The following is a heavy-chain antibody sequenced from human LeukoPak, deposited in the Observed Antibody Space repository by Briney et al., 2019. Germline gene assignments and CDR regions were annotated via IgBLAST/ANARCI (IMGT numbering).Heavy chain of an antibody. CDR1: GGSISSGGYS. J-gene: IGHJ5*02. V-gene: IGHV4-30-4*07. CDR3: ARGPDYDFWSGYPWFDP. Sequence: PSQTLSLTCAVSGGSISSGGYSWSWIRQPPGKGLEWIGYIYYSGSTYYNPSLKSRVTISVDTSKNQFSLKLSSVTAADTAVYYCARGPDYDFWSGYPWFDPWGQGTLVTVSS. CDR2: IYYSGST. D-gene: IGHD3-3*01.